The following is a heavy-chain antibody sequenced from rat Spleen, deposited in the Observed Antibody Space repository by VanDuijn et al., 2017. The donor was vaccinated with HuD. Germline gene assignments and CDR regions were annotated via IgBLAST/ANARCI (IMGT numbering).Heavy chain of an antibody. D-gene: IGHD1-12*02. Sequence: QVQLKESGPGLVQPSQTLSLTCTVSGFSLSTNSVHWVRPPPLKGLAWMGGIRHDGSTDYNSTLKSRLSIDRDTSKSQVFLKMNSLQTYDTAIYFCTGYDGTYYHYPTWFAYWGQGTLVTVSS. J-gene: IGHJ3*01. CDR1: GFSLSTNS. CDR3: TGYDGTYYHYPTWFAY. CDR2: IRHDGST. V-gene: IGHV2-1*01.